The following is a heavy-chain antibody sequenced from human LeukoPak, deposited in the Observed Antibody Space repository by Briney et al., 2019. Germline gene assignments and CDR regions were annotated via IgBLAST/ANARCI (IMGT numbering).Heavy chain of an antibody. J-gene: IGHJ4*02. CDR3: ARVELVGATVDY. V-gene: IGHV1-18*04. D-gene: IGHD1-26*01. CDR2: ISAYNGNT. CDR1: GYIFTDYY. Sequence: ASVKVSCKASGYIFTDYYMHWVRQAPGQGLEWMGWISAYNGNTNYAQKLQGRVTMTTDTSTSTAYMELRSLRSDDTAVYYCARVELVGATVDYWGQGTLVTVSS.